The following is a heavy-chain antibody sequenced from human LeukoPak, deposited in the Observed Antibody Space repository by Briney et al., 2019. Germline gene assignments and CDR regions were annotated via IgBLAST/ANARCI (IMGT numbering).Heavy chain of an antibody. CDR1: GGSISSGDYY. CDR2: IYYSGRT. V-gene: IGHV4-30-4*01. Sequence: PSETLSLTCTVSGGSISSGDYYWSWIRQPPGKGLEWIGYIYYSGRTYYNPALKSRVTISVDTSKNQFSLKLSSVTAADTAVYYCARVKGSSTSWGMDYWGQGTLVTVSS. J-gene: IGHJ4*02. D-gene: IGHD2-2*01. CDR3: ARVKGSSTSWGMDY.